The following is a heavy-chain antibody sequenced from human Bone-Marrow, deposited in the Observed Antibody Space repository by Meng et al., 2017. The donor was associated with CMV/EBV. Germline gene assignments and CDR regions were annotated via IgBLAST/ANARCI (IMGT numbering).Heavy chain of an antibody. V-gene: IGHV1-69*05. D-gene: IGHD2-2*01. CDR3: ARWYCSSTSCHTPFDY. J-gene: IGHJ4*02. CDR1: GGTFSSYV. CDR2: INPIFGTA. Sequence: SGGTFSSYVNSWVRQAPGQGLEWMGGINPIFGTANYAQKFQGRVTITTDESTSTAYMELSSLRSGDTAVYYCARWYCSSTSCHTPFDYWGQGTLVTVSS.